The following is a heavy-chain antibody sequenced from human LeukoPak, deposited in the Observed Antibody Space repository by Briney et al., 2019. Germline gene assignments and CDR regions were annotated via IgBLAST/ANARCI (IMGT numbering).Heavy chain of an antibody. CDR2: VSGSGGST. V-gene: IGHV3-23*01. CDR1: GFTFNNYA. CDR3: AKKGSGTPPPRIHLDS. Sequence: PGGSLRLSCAASGFTFNNYAMSWVRQAPGKGLEWVSIVSGSGGSTYYSDSVKGRFTISRDNSKNTLYLQMNSLRAEDTAIYYCAKKGSGTPPPRIHLDSWGQGTLVTVSS. D-gene: IGHD1-26*01. J-gene: IGHJ4*02.